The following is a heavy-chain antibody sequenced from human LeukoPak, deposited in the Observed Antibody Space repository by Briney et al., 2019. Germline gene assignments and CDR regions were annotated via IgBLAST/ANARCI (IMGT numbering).Heavy chain of an antibody. CDR3: AREKGFRLGYDI. CDR2: GTGGNGNT. J-gene: IGHJ3*02. D-gene: IGHD6-19*01. V-gene: IGHV1-3*01. Sequence: AAVKVSCKASGYTFTSYAMHWMRQAPGQRLEWMGGGTGGNGNTKCSEKFQGRVTNTRDTSANTAYMELNSLRSEDTAVYYCAREKGFRLGYDIWGQGTMVTVSS. CDR1: GYTFTSYA.